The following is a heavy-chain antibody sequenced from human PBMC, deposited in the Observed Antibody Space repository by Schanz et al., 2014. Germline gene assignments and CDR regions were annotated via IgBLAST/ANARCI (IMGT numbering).Heavy chain of an antibody. Sequence: QVRLVQSGAELKMPGATVKVSCETSGYTFTNYGVSWVRQAPGQGLEWVAWISPYNGNTAYAQNLKGRVTMTTDTSTSTAYMELRSLRSDDTAVYYCARLPWADRDKVGATGPLDYWGQGTLVTVSS. CDR1: GYTFTNYG. D-gene: IGHD1-26*01. J-gene: IGHJ4*02. CDR3: ARLPWADRDKVGATGPLDY. CDR2: ISPYNGNT. V-gene: IGHV1-18*01.